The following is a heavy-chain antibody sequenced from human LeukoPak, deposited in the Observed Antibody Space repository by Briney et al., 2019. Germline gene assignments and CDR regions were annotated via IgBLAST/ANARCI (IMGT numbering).Heavy chain of an antibody. V-gene: IGHV3-30-3*01. J-gene: IGHJ4*02. CDR3: ARGQWDLRANYFDY. CDR1: GFTFSSYA. D-gene: IGHD1-26*01. Sequence: GGSLRLSCAASGFTFSSYAMHWVRQAPGKGLEWVAVISYDGSNTYYADSVKGRFTISRDNSKNALYLQMNSLRAEDTAVFYCARGQWDLRANYFDYWGQGTLVTVSS. CDR2: ISYDGSNT.